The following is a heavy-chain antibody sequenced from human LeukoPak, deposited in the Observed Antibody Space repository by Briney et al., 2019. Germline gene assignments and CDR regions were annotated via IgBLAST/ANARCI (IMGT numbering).Heavy chain of an antibody. J-gene: IGHJ4*02. Sequence: GGSLRLSCTVSGFTFSKYWMRWVRQAPGKGLEWVASIDKNGREKRYVDSVEGRFTISRDNAKDSVYLQMTSLGAEDTAVYYCATYTQNFGAPGTDYWGQGTLVTVSS. D-gene: IGHD3-10*01. V-gene: IGHV3-7*01. CDR1: GFTFSKYW. CDR2: IDKNGREK. CDR3: ATYTQNFGAPGTDY.